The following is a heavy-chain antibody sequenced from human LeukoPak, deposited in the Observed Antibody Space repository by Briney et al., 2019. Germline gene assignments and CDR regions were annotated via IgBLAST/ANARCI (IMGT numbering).Heavy chain of an antibody. D-gene: IGHD3-3*01. CDR1: GGSISSSSYY. Sequence: SETLSLTCTVSGGSISSSSYYWSWIRQPPGKGLEWIGYIYYSGSTNYNPSLKSRVTISVDSSKNQFSLKLTSVTAADTAVYYCAFFGGATDWFDPWGQGTLVTVSS. V-gene: IGHV4-61*01. J-gene: IGHJ5*02. CDR3: AFFGGATDWFDP. CDR2: IYYSGST.